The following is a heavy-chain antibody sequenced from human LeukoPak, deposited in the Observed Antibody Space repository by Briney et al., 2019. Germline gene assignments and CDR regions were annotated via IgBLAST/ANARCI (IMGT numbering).Heavy chain of an antibody. Sequence: SETLSLTCTVSGGSISRSHYNWGWIRQPPGKGLEWIASVAYGGTNYYSPSLKRRLTISLDPSKNKLSLKIKSVTAADTAVYYCAGYRIAGGPVFDFWGQGTLVTVSS. J-gene: IGHJ4*02. CDR1: GGSISRSHYN. CDR2: VAYGGTN. V-gene: IGHV4-39*01. CDR3: AGYRIAGGPVFDF. D-gene: IGHD1-26*01.